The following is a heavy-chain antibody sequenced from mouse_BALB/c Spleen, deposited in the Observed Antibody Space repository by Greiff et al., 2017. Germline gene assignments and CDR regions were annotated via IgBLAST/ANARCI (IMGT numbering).Heavy chain of an antibody. Sequence: QVQLQQSGAELAKPGASVKMSCKASGYTFTSYWMHWVKQRPGQGLEWIGYINPSTGYTEYNQKFKDKATLTADKSSSTAYMQLSSLTSEDSAVYYCASGTGLRTWFAYWAKGLWSLSLQ. V-gene: IGHV1-7*01. CDR3: ASGTGLRTWFAY. J-gene: IGHJ3*01. CDR1: GYTFTSYW. CDR2: INPSTGYT. D-gene: IGHD2-4*01.